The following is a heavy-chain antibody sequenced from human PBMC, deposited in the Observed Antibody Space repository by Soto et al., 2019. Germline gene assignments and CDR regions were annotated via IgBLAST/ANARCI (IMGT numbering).Heavy chain of an antibody. CDR2: ISSSGSTI. J-gene: IGHJ6*02. CDR3: ARDQAARPYYGMDV. CDR1: GFTFSSYE. V-gene: IGHV3-48*03. Sequence: PGGSLRLSCAASGFTFSSYEMNWVRQAPGKGLEWVSYISSSGSTIYSADSVKGRFTISRDNAKNSLYLQMNSLRAEDTAVYYCARDQAARPYYGMDVWGQGTTVTVSS. D-gene: IGHD6-6*01.